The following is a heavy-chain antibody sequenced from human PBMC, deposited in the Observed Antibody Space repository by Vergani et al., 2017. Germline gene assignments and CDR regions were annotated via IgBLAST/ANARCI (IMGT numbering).Heavy chain of an antibody. Sequence: QVQLVESGGGVVQPGRSLRLSCAASGFTFSSYGMHWVRQAPGKGLEWVAVISYDGSNKYYADSVKGRFTISRDNSKNTLYLQMNSLRAEDTAVYYCAKERIVVVPAAINYYYGMDVWGQGTTVTVSS. CDR1: GFTFSSYG. V-gene: IGHV3-30*18. CDR3: AKERIVVVPAAINYYYGMDV. D-gene: IGHD2-2*01. CDR2: ISYDGSNK. J-gene: IGHJ6*02.